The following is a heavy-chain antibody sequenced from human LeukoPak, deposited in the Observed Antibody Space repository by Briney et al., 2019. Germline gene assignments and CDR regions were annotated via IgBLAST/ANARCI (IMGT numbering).Heavy chain of an antibody. V-gene: IGHV3-11*01. CDR2: ISSSGSTT. D-gene: IGHD2-21*01. J-gene: IGHJ4*02. CDR3: ARQQLWLDY. Sequence: KAGGSLRLSCAASGFTFSDYYMTWIRQAPGKGPEWVPYISSSGSTTNYADSVWGRFTISRDNAKNSVFLQMNGLRPEDTAVYYCARQQLWLDYWGQGALVSVSS. CDR1: GFTFSDYY.